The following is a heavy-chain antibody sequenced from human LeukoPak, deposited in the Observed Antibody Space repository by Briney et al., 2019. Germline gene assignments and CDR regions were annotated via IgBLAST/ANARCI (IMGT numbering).Heavy chain of an antibody. J-gene: IGHJ4*02. CDR1: GGSFSGYY. V-gene: IGHV4-34*01. CDR3: ARRYCSGGSCYSSLDY. D-gene: IGHD2-15*01. Sequence: SETLSLTCAVYGGSFSGYYWSWIRQPPGKGLEWIGEINHSGSTNYNPSLKSRVTISVDTSKNQFSLKLSSATAADTAVYYCARRYCSGGSCYSSLDYWGQGSLVTVSS. CDR2: INHSGST.